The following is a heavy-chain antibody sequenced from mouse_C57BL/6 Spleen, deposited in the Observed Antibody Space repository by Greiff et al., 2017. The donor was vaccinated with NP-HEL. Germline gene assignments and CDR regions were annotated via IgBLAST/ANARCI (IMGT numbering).Heavy chain of an antibody. V-gene: IGHV1-59*01. CDR3: ARKRDYYGSYYFDY. J-gene: IGHJ2*01. D-gene: IGHD1-1*01. Sequence: VQLQQPGAELVRPGTSVKLSCKASGYTFTSYWMHWVKQRPGQGLEWIGVIDPSDSYTNYNQKFKGKATLTVDTSSSTAYMQLSSLTSEDSAVYYCARKRDYYGSYYFDYWGQGTTLTVSS. CDR2: IDPSDSYT. CDR1: GYTFTSYW.